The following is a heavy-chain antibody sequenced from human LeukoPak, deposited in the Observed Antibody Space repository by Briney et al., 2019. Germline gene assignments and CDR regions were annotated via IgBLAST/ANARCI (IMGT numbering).Heavy chain of an antibody. J-gene: IGHJ4*02. V-gene: IGHV3-64*01. CDR1: GFTFRSYA. D-gene: IGHD6-13*01. CDR2: ISSNGGST. Sequence: GGSLRLSCSASGFTFRSYAMQWVRQAPGKGLEYVSAISSNGGSTYYANSVKGRFTISRDNSKNTLYLQMGSLRAEDMAVYYCARGEGLIAAAGFDYWGQGTLVTVSS. CDR3: ARGEGLIAAAGFDY.